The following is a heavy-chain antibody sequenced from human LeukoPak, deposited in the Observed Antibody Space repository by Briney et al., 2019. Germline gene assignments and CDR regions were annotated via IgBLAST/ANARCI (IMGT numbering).Heavy chain of an antibody. J-gene: IGHJ6*02. CDR3: ARASRYSDIPRFDYGMDV. V-gene: IGHV3-11*01. CDR2: ISSSGSTI. Sequence: GGSLTLSCAASGFTFSDYYMSWIRQAPGKGLEWVSYISSSGSTIYYADSVKGRFTISRDNAKNSLYLQMNSLRAEDTAVYYCARASRYSDIPRFDYGMDVWGQGTTVTVSS. CDR1: GFTFSDYY. D-gene: IGHD3-9*01.